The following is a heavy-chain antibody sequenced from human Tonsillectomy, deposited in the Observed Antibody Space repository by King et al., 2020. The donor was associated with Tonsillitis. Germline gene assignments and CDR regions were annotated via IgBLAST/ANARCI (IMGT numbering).Heavy chain of an antibody. D-gene: IGHD2-15*01. CDR1: GGSISSSSYY. J-gene: IGHJ1*01. CDR2: LYYSGST. CDR3: ARLGPEYASGGYDN. Sequence: QLQESGPGLVKPSETLSLTCTVSGGSISSSSYYWGWIRQPPGKGLEWIGSLYYSGSTYYNPSLKSRVTMSVDTSKNQFSLRLSSGTAADTAVYYCARLGPEYASGGYDNWGQGTLVTVSS. V-gene: IGHV4-39*01.